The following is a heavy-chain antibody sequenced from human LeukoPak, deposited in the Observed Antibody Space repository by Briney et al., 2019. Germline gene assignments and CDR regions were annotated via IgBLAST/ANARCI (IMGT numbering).Heavy chain of an antibody. CDR3: ARVTTVLAFDI. CDR1: GGSISSGDYY. CDR2: IYYSGST. D-gene: IGHD1-1*01. V-gene: IGHV4-30-4*01. Sequence: SETLSLTCTVSGGSISSGDYYWSWIRQPPGKGLEWIGYIYYSGSTYYNPSLKSRVTISVDTSKNQFSLKLSSVTAAGTAVYYCARVTTVLAFDIWGQGTMVTVSS. J-gene: IGHJ3*02.